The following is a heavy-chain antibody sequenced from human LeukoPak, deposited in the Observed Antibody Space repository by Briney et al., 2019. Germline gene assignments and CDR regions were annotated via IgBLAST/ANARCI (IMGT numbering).Heavy chain of an antibody. Sequence: ASVKDSCKATGYTFTAYFKHGLGQAPGQGVAGMGWINPNSSSTNDAQKFQGRATMTRNTSISSTYMELNRMRADDTAVYYCARGRSETYYNGDDYWGQGTLVTVSS. CDR2: INPNSSST. CDR1: GYTFTAYF. V-gene: IGHV1-2*02. CDR3: ARGRSETYYNGDDY. D-gene: IGHD3-10*01. J-gene: IGHJ4*02.